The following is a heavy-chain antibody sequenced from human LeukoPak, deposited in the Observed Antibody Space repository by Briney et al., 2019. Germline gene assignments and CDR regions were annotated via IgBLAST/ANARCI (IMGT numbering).Heavy chain of an antibody. CDR3: ARDHGVAGTAHFDY. J-gene: IGHJ4*02. Sequence: GGSLRLSCAASGFTFSSYALHWVRQAPGKGLEWVAVILYDGTNKYYADSVKGRFTISRDNSKNTLYLQMNSLRAEDTAVYYCARDHGVAGTAHFDYWGQGTLVTVSS. CDR1: GFTFSSYA. CDR2: ILYDGTNK. D-gene: IGHD6-19*01. V-gene: IGHV3-30-3*01.